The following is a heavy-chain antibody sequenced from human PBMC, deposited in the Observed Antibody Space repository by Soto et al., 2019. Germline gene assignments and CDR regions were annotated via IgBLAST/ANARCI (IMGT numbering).Heavy chain of an antibody. CDR1: GDSLSRNF. V-gene: IGHV4-59*01. J-gene: IGHJ4*02. CDR3: ARTLFGGFDY. D-gene: IGHD3-16*01. Sequence: QVQVQESGPRLVKPSETLSLTCTVSGDSLSRNFWSWLRQPPGKEPEWLGSIHDGRTTKYNPSFMGRVSVSLDASKSQFSLNLNSVTAAYTAVYYCARTLFGGFDYWGQGILVSVSS. CDR2: IHDGRTT.